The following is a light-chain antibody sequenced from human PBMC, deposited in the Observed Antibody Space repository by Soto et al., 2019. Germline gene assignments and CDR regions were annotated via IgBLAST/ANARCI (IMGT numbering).Light chain of an antibody. CDR3: QQSYSTLYT. Sequence: DIQMTQSPSSLSASVGDRVTITCRASQSIGTSLSWHQQKSGRAPKLLIHAASSLQSGVPSRFSGSGSGTDFTLTISILQPEDVAVYYCQQSYSTLYTFGQGTNLEIK. CDR2: AAS. CDR1: QSIGTS. J-gene: IGKJ2*01. V-gene: IGKV1-39*01.